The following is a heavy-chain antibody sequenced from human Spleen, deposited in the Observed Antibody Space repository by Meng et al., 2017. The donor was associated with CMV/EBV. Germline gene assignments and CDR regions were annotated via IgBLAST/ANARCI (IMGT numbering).Heavy chain of an antibody. J-gene: IGHJ6*02. CDR2: RRYDGSNK. D-gene: IGHD3-3*01. CDR1: GFTFSSYG. CDR3: AKLGDFWSGYYYYYGMDV. Sequence: GESLKISCAASGFTFSSYGMHWVRQAPGKGLEGVAFRRYDGSNKYYADSVKGRFTISRDNSKNTLYLQMNSLRAEDTAVYYCAKLGDFWSGYYYYYGMDVWGQGTTVTVSS. V-gene: IGHV3-30*02.